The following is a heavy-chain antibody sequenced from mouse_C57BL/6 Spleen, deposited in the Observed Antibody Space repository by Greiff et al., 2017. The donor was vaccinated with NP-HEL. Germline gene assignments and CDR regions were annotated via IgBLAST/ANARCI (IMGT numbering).Heavy chain of an antibody. Sequence: VQRVESGAELARPGASVKMSCKASGYTFTSYTMHWVKQRPGQGLEWIGYINPSSGYTKYNQKFKDKATLTADKSSSTAYMQLSSLTSEDSAVYYCARERTYYPFDYWGQGTTLTVSS. CDR1: GYTFTSYT. CDR2: INPSSGYT. D-gene: IGHD5-1*01. CDR3: ARERTYYPFDY. J-gene: IGHJ2*01. V-gene: IGHV1-4*01.